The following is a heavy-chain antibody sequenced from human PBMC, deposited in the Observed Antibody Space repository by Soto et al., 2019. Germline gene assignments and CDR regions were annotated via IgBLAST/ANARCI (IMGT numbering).Heavy chain of an antibody. CDR1: GYSFNSYW. Sequence: PGESLKISCKGSGYSFNSYWIGWVRQMPGKGLEWMGIIYPSDSDTKYSPSFQGQVTISADKSISTAYLQWSSLKASDTAMYYCASRIRARAFDSWGQGTLVTVS. CDR3: ASRIRARAFDS. D-gene: IGHD2-15*01. J-gene: IGHJ5*01. V-gene: IGHV5-51*01. CDR2: IYPSDSDT.